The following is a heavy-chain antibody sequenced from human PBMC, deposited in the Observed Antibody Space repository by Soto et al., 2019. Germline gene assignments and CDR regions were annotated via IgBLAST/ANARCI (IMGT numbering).Heavy chain of an antibody. CDR2: IYYSGST. D-gene: IGHD3-10*01. CDR1: GGSISSSSYY. J-gene: IGHJ4*02. CDR3: ATQGASITMVRGVPLNFDY. V-gene: IGHV4-39*01. Sequence: SETLSLTCTVSGGSISSSSYYWGWIRQPPGKGLEWIGSIYYSGSTYYNPSLKGRVTISVDTSKNQFSLKLSSVTAADTAVYYCATQGASITMVRGVPLNFDYWGQGILVTVSS.